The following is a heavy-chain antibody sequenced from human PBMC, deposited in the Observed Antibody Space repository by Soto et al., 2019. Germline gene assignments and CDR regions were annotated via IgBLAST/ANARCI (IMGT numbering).Heavy chain of an antibody. D-gene: IGHD3-10*01. CDR3: AREVPTMVRGVIRVGWFDP. CDR2: ISAYNGTT. Sequence: ASVNVSCKASAYTLTSYGISWVRQAPGQGLEWMGWISAYNGTTNYAQKLQGRVTMPTDTYTSTAYMELRSLRSDDTAVYYCAREVPTMVRGVIRVGWFDPWGQGTLVTVSS. CDR1: AYTLTSYG. J-gene: IGHJ5*02. V-gene: IGHV1-18*01.